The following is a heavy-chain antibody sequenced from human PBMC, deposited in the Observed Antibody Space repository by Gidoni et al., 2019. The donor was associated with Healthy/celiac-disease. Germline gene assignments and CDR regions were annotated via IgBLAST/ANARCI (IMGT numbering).Heavy chain of an antibody. Sequence: QLQLQESGPGLVKPSVPLSLTRTVSGGSIRSSSYYWGWIRQPPGKGPEWLGSIYYSGRTYDNPSLKSRVTISVDTSKNQFSLKLSSVTTADTAVYYCARRVFLYDSSGYYDDYWGQGTLVTVSS. CDR1: GGSIRSSSYY. V-gene: IGHV4-39*01. J-gene: IGHJ4*02. CDR2: IYYSGRT. CDR3: ARRVFLYDSSGYYDDY. D-gene: IGHD3-22*01.